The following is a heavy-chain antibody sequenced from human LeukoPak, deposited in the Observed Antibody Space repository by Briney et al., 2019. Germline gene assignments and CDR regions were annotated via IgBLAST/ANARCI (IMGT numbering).Heavy chain of an antibody. CDR1: GYSFTSGHY. J-gene: IGHJ4*02. CDR3: ARYCTSTTCILRGFDY. Sequence: PSETLSLTCSVSGYSFTSGHYWGWIRQPPGKGLEWIANIYHTGSAHYNPSLKSRVTMSVDTSTNQFSLKLSSVTAADTAVYYCARYCTSTTCILRGFDYWGQGTLVTVSS. D-gene: IGHD2-2*01. V-gene: IGHV4-38-2*01. CDR2: IYHTGSA.